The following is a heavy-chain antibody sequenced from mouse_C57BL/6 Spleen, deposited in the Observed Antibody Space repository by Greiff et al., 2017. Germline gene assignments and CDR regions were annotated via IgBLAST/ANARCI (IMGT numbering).Heavy chain of an antibody. Sequence: QVQLQQSGAELVRPGASVTLSCKASGYTFTDYEMHWVKQTPVHGLEWIGAIDPETGGTAYNQKFKGKAILTADKSSSTAYMELRSLTSEDSAVYYCTRSRGYYGYDRRYAMDYWGQGTSVTVSS. V-gene: IGHV1-15*01. CDR2: IDPETGGT. D-gene: IGHD2-2*01. CDR1: GYTFTDYE. J-gene: IGHJ4*01. CDR3: TRSRGYYGYDRRYAMDY.